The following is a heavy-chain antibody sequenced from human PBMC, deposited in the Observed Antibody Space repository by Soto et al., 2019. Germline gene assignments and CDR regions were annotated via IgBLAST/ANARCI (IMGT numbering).Heavy chain of an antibody. CDR1: GGSISSGGYY. CDR3: ARVRVEMATLRIFDY. CDR2: IYYSGST. V-gene: IGHV4-31*03. D-gene: IGHD2-21*01. Sequence: SETLSLTCTVSGGSISSGGYYWSWIRQHPGRGLEWIGYIYYSGSTYYNPSLKSRVTISVDTSKNQFSLKLSSVTAADTAVYYCARVRVEMATLRIFDYWGQGTLVTVSS. J-gene: IGHJ4*02.